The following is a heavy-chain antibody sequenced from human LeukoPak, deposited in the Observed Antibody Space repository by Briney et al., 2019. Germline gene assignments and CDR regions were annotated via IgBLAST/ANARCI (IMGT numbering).Heavy chain of an antibody. CDR2: IKQDGSEK. CDR1: GFTFSSYW. J-gene: IGHJ3*01. V-gene: IGHV3-7*05. Sequence: GGSLRLSCAASGFTFSSYWMSWVRQAPGKGLEWVANIKQDGSEKYYVDSVKGRFTISRENAKNSLYLQMNSLRVEDTAVYYCARCSGYDFFYPDWGQGTMVTVSS. CDR3: ARCSGYDFFYPD. D-gene: IGHD5-12*01.